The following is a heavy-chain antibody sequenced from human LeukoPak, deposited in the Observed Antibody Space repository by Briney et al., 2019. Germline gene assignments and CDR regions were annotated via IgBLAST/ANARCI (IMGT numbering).Heavy chain of an antibody. CDR2: IFHSGIA. CDR1: GGSITDNHY. Sequence: SETLSLTCAVSGGSITDNHYWTWVRQPPGRGLEWIADIFHSGIANYNPSLKSRVTTSMDKSKNQFSLTLSSVTAADTAVYYCAGGGEAWELLGYWGQGTLVTVSS. CDR3: AGGGEAWELLGY. V-gene: IGHV4-4*02. D-gene: IGHD3-10*02. J-gene: IGHJ4*02.